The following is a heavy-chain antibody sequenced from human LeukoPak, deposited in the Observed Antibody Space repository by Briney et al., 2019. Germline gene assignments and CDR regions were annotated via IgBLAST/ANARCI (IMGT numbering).Heavy chain of an antibody. V-gene: IGHV1-69*13. J-gene: IGHJ6*04. CDR3: ARGWFGVRNNYYYYGMDV. D-gene: IGHD3-10*01. CDR1: GGTFSSYA. CDR2: IIPIFGTA. Sequence: ASVKVSCKASGGTFSSYAISWVRQVPGQGLEWMGGIIPIFGTANYAQKFQGRVTITADESTSTAYMELSSLRSEDTAVYYCARGWFGVRNNYYYYGMDVWGKGTTVTVSS.